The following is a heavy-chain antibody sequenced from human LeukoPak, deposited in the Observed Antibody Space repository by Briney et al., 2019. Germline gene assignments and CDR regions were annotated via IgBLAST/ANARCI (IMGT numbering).Heavy chain of an antibody. V-gene: IGHV4-59*12. CDR2: IYYSVSGST. Sequence: SETLSLTCTVSGGSISSYYWSWIRQPPGKGLEWIGYIYYSVSGSTNYNPSLKSRVTISVDTSKNQFSLKLSSVTAADTAVYYCARVRSYSSGWFDYWGQGTLVTVSS. D-gene: IGHD6-19*01. CDR1: GGSISSYY. J-gene: IGHJ4*02. CDR3: ARVRSYSSGWFDY.